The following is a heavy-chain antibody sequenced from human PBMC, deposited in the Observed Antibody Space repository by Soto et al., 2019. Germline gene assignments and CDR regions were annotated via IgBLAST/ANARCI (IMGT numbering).Heavy chain of an antibody. Sequence: PGGSLRLSCAASGFTFSSYAMSWVRQAPGKGLEWVSAISGSGGSTYYADSVKGRFTISRDNSKNTLYLQMNSLRAEDTAVYYCAKDLADYQLLSTDNWFDPWGQGTLVTVSS. J-gene: IGHJ5*02. CDR1: GFTFSSYA. CDR2: ISGSGGST. D-gene: IGHD2-2*01. V-gene: IGHV3-23*01. CDR3: AKDLADYQLLSTDNWFDP.